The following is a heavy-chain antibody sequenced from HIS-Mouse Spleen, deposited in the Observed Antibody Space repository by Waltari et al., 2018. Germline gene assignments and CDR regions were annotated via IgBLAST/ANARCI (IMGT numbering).Heavy chain of an antibody. J-gene: IGHJ2*01. CDR1: GGSISSSSYY. Sequence: QLQLQESGPGLVKPSATLSLTCTVSGGSISSSSYYWCWIRQPRGKGLEWIGSIYYSGSTYYNPSLKSRVTISVDTSKNQFSLKLSSVTAADTAVYYCAREIPYSSSWYDWYFDLWGRGTLVTVSS. CDR2: IYYSGST. D-gene: IGHD6-13*01. V-gene: IGHV4-39*07. CDR3: AREIPYSSSWYDWYFDL.